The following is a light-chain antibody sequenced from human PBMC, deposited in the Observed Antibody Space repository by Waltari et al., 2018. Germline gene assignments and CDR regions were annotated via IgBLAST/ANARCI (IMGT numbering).Light chain of an antibody. CDR2: AAS. CDR3: LQTNTFPRA. Sequence: DIQMTQSPSSVSASVGDRVTITCRATQDISSWLAWYQQKPGKAPKLLIYAASNLETGVPSRFSGSGSGTDFTLTINSLQPEDFATYYCLQTNTFPRAFGQGTKVEIK. J-gene: IGKJ1*01. V-gene: IGKV1-12*01. CDR1: QDISSW.